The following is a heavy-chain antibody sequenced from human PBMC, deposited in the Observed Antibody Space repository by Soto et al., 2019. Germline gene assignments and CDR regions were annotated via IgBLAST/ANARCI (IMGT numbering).Heavy chain of an antibody. CDR1: GYTFTGYD. Sequence: QVQLVQSGAEVKKPGASVKVSCKASGYTFTGYDMHWVRQAPGQGLEWMGWINPNSGGTNYAQKFQGWVTMTRDTSISTAYMELSRLRSDDTAVYYCARGLYDYYDSSGYYYWFDPWGQGTLVTVSS. D-gene: IGHD3-22*01. V-gene: IGHV1-2*04. J-gene: IGHJ5*02. CDR3: ARGLYDYYDSSGYYYWFDP. CDR2: INPNSGGT.